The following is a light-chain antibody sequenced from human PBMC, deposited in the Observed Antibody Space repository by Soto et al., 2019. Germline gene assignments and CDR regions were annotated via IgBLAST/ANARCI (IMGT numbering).Light chain of an antibody. J-gene: IGKJ4*01. V-gene: IGKV3-15*01. Sequence: EIVMTQSPATLSVSPGERATLSCRASQSVTNNLAWYQQKPGQAPRLLIYGASTRATDIPARFSGSGSGTEFTLTITSLQSEDFAVYYCQQYNSWPPLTFGGGTKVDI. CDR2: GAS. CDR1: QSVTNN. CDR3: QQYNSWPPLT.